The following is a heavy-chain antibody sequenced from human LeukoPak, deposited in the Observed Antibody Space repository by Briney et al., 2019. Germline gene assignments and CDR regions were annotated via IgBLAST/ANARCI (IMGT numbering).Heavy chain of an antibody. D-gene: IGHD3-10*01. CDR3: ARDRLMVRGVIIEEIDY. V-gene: IGHV3-66*01. Sequence: GGSLRLSCAASGFTVSSNYMSWVRQAPGKGLEWVSVIYSGGSTYYADSVKGRFTISRDNSKNTLYLQMNSLRAEDTAVYYCARDRLMVRGVIIEEIDYWGQGTLVTVSS. CDR1: GFTVSSNY. J-gene: IGHJ4*02. CDR2: IYSGGST.